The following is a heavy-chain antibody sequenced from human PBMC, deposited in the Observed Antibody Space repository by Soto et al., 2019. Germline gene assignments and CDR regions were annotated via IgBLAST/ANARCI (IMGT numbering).Heavy chain of an antibody. V-gene: IGHV3-66*02. CDR1: CFTVSSND. Sequence: PGWSLRLSCASSCFTVSSNDMSWVRQAPGKGLEWVSVIYSGGSTYYADSVKGRFTISRDNSKNTLYLQMTSLRVEDTAVYYCADQIATGHWGQGTLVTSPQ. J-gene: IGHJ4*02. D-gene: IGHD6-13*01. CDR3: ADQIATGH. CDR2: IYSGGST.